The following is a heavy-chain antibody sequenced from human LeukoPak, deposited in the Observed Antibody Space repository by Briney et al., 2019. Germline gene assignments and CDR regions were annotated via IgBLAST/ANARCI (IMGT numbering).Heavy chain of an antibody. CDR2: ISAYNGNT. D-gene: IGHD3-3*01. CDR1: GYTFTSYG. J-gene: IGHJ6*03. Sequence: ASVKVSCKASGYTFTSYGISWVRQAPGQGLEWMGWISAYNGNTNYAQKLQGRVSMTTDTSTSTAYMELRSLRSDDPAVYYCARVSTQRGDVDFWSGYSQYYYMDVWGKGTTVTVSS. V-gene: IGHV1-18*01. CDR3: ARVSTQRGDVDFWSGYSQYYYMDV.